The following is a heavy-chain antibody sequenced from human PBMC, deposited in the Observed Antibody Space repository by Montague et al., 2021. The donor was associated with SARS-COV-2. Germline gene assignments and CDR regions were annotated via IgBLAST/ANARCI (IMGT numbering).Heavy chain of an antibody. V-gene: IGHV3-30*09. CDR2: ISYDGSNK. J-gene: IGHJ4*02. CDR1: GFTFNNYA. D-gene: IGHD6-19*01. Sequence: SLRLSCAASGFTFNNYAMHWVRQAPGKGLEWVAIISYDGSNKYYADSVKGRFAISRDNSKNTLYLQMNSLRAEDTAVYYCVSASLSKHRIAVAGTTVYWGQGTLVTISS. CDR3: VSASLSKHRIAVAGTTVY.